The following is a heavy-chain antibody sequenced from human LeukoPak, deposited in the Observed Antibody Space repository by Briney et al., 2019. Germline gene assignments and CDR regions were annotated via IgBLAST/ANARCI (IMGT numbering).Heavy chain of an antibody. D-gene: IGHD2-15*01. CDR1: GYTFTSHD. J-gene: IGHJ3*02. CDR2: MNPNSGNT. V-gene: IGHV1-8*01. Sequence: ASVKVSCKXSGYTFTSHDINWVRQATGQGLEWMGWMNPNSGNTGYSQKFQGRVTMTRNTSISTAYMELSSLRSEDTAVYYCARDKGYCSGGSCFGDAFDIWGQGTMVTVSS. CDR3: ARDKGYCSGGSCFGDAFDI.